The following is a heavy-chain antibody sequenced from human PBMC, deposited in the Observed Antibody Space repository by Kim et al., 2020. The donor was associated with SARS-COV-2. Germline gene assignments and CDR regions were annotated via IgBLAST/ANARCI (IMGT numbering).Heavy chain of an antibody. Sequence: TTEYAAPVKGRFTISRDDSRNTLYLQMNSLKIEDTAVYYCTSSRWWLLEYWGQGTLVTVSS. CDR3: TSSRWWLLEY. J-gene: IGHJ4*02. D-gene: IGHD2-21*01. V-gene: IGHV3-15*01. CDR2: TT.